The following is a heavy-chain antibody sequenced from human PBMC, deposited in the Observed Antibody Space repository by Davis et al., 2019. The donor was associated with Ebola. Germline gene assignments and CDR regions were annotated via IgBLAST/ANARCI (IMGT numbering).Heavy chain of an antibody. J-gene: IGHJ4*02. CDR1: GFTVSSNY. Sequence: GGSLRLSCAASGFTVSSNYMSWVRQAPGKGLAWVSVIYSGGSTYYADSVKGRFTISRDNAKNSLYLQMNSLRAEDTAVYYCARYCGGGSCYRDYWGQGTLVTVSS. CDR2: IYSGGST. CDR3: ARYCGGGSCYRDY. V-gene: IGHV3-53*01. D-gene: IGHD2-15*01.